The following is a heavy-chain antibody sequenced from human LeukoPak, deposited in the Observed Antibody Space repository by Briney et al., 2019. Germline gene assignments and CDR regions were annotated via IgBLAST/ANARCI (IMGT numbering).Heavy chain of an antibody. CDR2: IYPGDSDT. V-gene: IGHV5-51*01. J-gene: IGHJ4*02. Sequence: GESLKISCKGSGYRFTSYWIGWVRQMPGKGLEWMGIIYPGDSDTRYSPSFQGQVTISADKSTSTAYLQWSSLKASDTAMFYCARWGGSIAAAAGSYFDYWGQGTLVTVSS. D-gene: IGHD6-13*01. CDR3: ARWGGSIAAAAGSYFDY. CDR1: GYRFTSYW.